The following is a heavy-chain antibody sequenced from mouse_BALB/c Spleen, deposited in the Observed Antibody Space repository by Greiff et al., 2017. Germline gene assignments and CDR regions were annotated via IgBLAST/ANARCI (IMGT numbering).Heavy chain of an antibody. J-gene: IGHJ2*01. CDR3: ARMYYDKWVDY. D-gene: IGHD2-4*01. V-gene: IGHV8-8*01. CDR1: GFSLSTSGMG. Sequence: VKLMESGPGILQPSQTLSLTCSFSGFSLSTSGMGVGWIRQPSGKGLEWLAHIWWDDDKRYNPALKSRLTISKDTSSNQVFLKIASVDTADTAAYYCARMYYDKWVDYWGQGTTLTVSS. CDR2: IWWDDDK.